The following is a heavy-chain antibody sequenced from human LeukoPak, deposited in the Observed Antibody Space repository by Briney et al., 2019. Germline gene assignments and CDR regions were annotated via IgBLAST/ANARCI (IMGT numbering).Heavy chain of an antibody. D-gene: IGHD5-12*01. Sequence: SETLSLTCAVYGGSFSGYYWSWIRQPPGKGLEWIGEINHGGSTNYNPSLKSRVTISVDTSKNQFSLKLSSVTAADTAVYYCVGVDIVAMSADYWGQGTLVTVSS. CDR2: INHGGST. CDR3: VGVDIVAMSADY. V-gene: IGHV4-34*01. CDR1: GGSFSGYY. J-gene: IGHJ4*02.